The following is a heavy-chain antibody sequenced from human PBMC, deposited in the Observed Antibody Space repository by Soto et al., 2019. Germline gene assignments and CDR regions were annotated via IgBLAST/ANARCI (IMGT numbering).Heavy chain of an antibody. CDR2: INHAGST. J-gene: IGHJ3*02. CDR3: ARDSTRRGSCDI. V-gene: IGHV4-34*01. Sequence: WTWIRQSPGKGLEWIGEINHAGSTNYSPSLRSRVSMSVDTSKNQFSLRLSSVTAADTAVYYCARDSTRRGSCDIWGQGTVVTVSS. D-gene: IGHD2-2*01.